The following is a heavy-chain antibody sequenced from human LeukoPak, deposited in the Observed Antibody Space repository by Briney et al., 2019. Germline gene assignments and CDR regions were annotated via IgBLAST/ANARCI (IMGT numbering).Heavy chain of an antibody. J-gene: IGHJ5*02. Sequence: GRSLRLSCAASGFTFSSYAMHWVRQAPGKGLVWVSRINGDGSNTVYADSVKGRFSISRDNAKNTLYLQMSSLRAEDTAVYYCTRSAFCSSGTCYAGTWFDPWGQGTLVTVST. CDR2: INGDGSNT. CDR1: GFTFSSYA. CDR3: TRSAFCSSGTCYAGTWFDP. D-gene: IGHD2-2*01. V-gene: IGHV3-74*01.